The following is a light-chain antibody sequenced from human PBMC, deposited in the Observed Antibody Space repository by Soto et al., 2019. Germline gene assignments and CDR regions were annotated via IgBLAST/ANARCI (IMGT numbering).Light chain of an antibody. J-gene: IGKJ5*01. Sequence: EIVMTQSPATVSVSPGERATLSCRASQSVGSSLAWYQQKPGQAPRLLIYGASTRASGIPARLSGSGSGTEFTLTISSLQSEDFAVYYCQQYSNWPPITFGQGTRLEIK. CDR1: QSVGSS. V-gene: IGKV3-15*01. CDR2: GAS. CDR3: QQYSNWPPIT.